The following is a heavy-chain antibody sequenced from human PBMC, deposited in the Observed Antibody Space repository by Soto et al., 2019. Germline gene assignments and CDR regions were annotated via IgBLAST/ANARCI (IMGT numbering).Heavy chain of an antibody. J-gene: IGHJ6*02. CDR3: ARGISTTRYYYYYGMDV. V-gene: IGHV1-46*01. CDR2: INPSGGIT. Sequence: GASVKVSCKASRYTLTSYYLHWVRQAPGQGPEWMGIINPSGGITNDAQKFQDRVTMTSDTSTSTVYMELSSLRSEDTAVYYCARGISTTRYYYYYGMDVWGQGTTVT. CDR1: RYTLTSYY. D-gene: IGHD2-2*01.